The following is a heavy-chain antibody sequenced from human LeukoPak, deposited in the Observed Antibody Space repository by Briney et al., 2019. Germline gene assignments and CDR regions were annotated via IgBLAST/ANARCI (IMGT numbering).Heavy chain of an antibody. CDR3: AVDWYDSSGYGTFDY. CDR1: GFSFSSYG. D-gene: IGHD3-22*01. CDR2: ITGSGGNT. V-gene: IGHV3-23*01. Sequence: GGSLRLSCAASGFSFSSYGMSWVRQGPGKGLEGVSTITGSGGNTDYADSVKGRFTISRDNSKNTLYLQMHSLRAEDTAVYYCAVDWYDSSGYGTFDYWGQGTLVTVSS. J-gene: IGHJ4*02.